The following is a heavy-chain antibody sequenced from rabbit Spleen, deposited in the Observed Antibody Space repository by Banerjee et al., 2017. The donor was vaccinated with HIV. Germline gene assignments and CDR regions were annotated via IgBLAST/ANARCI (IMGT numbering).Heavy chain of an antibody. J-gene: IGHJ6*01. V-gene: IGHV1S45*01. Sequence: QEQLEESGGGLVQPGASLTLTCTASGISFSNYNFMCWVRQAPGKGLEWIACIDIGSRDFIYYASWAKGRLTISKPSSTTVTLQMTSLTVADTATYFCARDTGSSFSTYGMDLWGQGTLVPVS. D-gene: IGHD8-1*01. CDR3: ARDTGSSFSTYGMDL. CDR2: IDIGSRDFI. CDR1: GISFSNYNF.